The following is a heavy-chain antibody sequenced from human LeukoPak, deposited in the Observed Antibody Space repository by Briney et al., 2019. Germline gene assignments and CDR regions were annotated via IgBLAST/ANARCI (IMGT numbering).Heavy chain of an antibody. CDR1: GGSISSHY. J-gene: IGHJ6*03. CDR2: IYYSGSN. CDR3: AGWEAARLDYYYYYMDV. D-gene: IGHD6-6*01. Sequence: PETLSLTCTVSGGSISSHYRSWIRQPPGKGLEWIGYIYYSGSNNYNTSLKSRVTIPVTTPNNQSTLKLRAVTGADTAVYYCAGWEAARLDYYYYYMDVWGKGTTVTVSS. V-gene: IGHV4-59*11.